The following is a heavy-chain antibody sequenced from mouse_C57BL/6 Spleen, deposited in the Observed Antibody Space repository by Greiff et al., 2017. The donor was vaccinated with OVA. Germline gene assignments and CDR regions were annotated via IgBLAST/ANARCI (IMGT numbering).Heavy chain of an antibody. J-gene: IGHJ2*01. CDR3: ASQEQIYDGYYEGYFDY. Sequence: VMLVESGAELARPGASVKLSCKASGYTFTSYGISWVKQRTGQGLEWIGEIYPRSGNTYYNEKFKGKATLTADKSSSTAYMELRSLTSEDSAVYFCASQEQIYDGYYEGYFDYWGKGTTLTVSS. CDR1: GYTFTSYG. CDR2: IYPRSGNT. V-gene: IGHV1-81*01. D-gene: IGHD2-3*01.